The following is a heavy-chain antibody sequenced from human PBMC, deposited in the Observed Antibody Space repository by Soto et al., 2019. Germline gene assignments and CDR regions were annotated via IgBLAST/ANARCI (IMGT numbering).Heavy chain of an antibody. CDR3: ARVGGIAAAGNLGWFDP. J-gene: IGHJ5*02. Sequence: SETLSLTCTVSGGSISSSSYYWGWIRQPPGKGLEWIGSIYYSGSTYYNPSLKSRVTISVDTSKNQFSLKLSSVTAADTAVYYCARVGGIAAAGNLGWFDPWGQGTLVTVSS. D-gene: IGHD6-13*01. CDR2: IYYSGST. CDR1: GGSISSSSYY. V-gene: IGHV4-39*07.